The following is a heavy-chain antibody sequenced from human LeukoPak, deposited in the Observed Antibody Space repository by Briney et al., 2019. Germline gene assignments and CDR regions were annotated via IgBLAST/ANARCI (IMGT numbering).Heavy chain of an antibody. J-gene: IGHJ4*02. CDR1: GGFISSNIHY. CDR2: IYYSGST. Sequence: ASETPSLTCTVSGGFISSNIHYWDWIRQPPGKGLEWIGNIYYSGSTYYNPSLKSRVTISVDTSKNQFSLKLSSVTAADSAVYYCARRGRVGATTYFDYWGQGTLVTVSS. CDR3: ARRGRVGATTYFDY. V-gene: IGHV4-39*01. D-gene: IGHD1-26*01.